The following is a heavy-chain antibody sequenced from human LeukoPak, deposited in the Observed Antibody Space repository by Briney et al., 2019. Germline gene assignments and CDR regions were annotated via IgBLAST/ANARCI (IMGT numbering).Heavy chain of an antibody. CDR3: ARDREWEPLRYFDL. Sequence: KTSETLSLTCAVSGGSISSNNWWSWVRQPPGKGLEWIGEIYHSGSTNYNPSLKSRVTMSVDTSKNQFSLKLNSVTAADTAVYYCARDREWEPLRYFDLWGRGTLVTVSS. CDR1: GGSISSNNW. V-gene: IGHV4-4*02. CDR2: IYHSGST. J-gene: IGHJ2*01. D-gene: IGHD1-26*01.